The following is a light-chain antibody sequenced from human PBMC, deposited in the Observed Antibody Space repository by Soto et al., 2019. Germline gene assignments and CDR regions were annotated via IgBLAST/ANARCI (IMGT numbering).Light chain of an antibody. CDR2: GAS. CDR1: QSVTSN. Sequence: EIVMTQSPATLSVSPGERATLSCRASQSVTSNLAWYQQKPGQAPRLLISGASARATGVPARFSGSGSGTEFSLTISSLQSDDFGIDYCQQDSNWPPYTFAQGTKLE. CDR3: QQDSNWPPYT. V-gene: IGKV3-15*01. J-gene: IGKJ2*01.